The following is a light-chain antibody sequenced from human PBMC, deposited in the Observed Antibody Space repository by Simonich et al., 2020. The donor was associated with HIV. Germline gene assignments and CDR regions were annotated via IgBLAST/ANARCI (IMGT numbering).Light chain of an antibody. CDR2: WAS. CDR3: QQFYSAPLT. J-gene: IGKJ4*01. Sequence: DIVMTQSPDSLAVSLGERATINCKSSQSVLYSSNNKDHLAWYQQKPGQPPKLLIYWASTRKSGVPDRFSGSGSGTDFTLTISSLQAEDVAVYYCQQFYSAPLTFGGGTKVEIK. V-gene: IGKV4-1*01. CDR1: QSVLYSSNNKDH.